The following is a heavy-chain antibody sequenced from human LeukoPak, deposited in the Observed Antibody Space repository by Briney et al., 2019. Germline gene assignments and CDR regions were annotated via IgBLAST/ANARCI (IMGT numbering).Heavy chain of an antibody. CDR2: IYSGGGT. CDR3: AKHLAARPADFDY. J-gene: IGHJ4*02. CDR1: GFTVSNNY. Sequence: GGSLRLSCAASGFTVSNNYMNWVRQAPGKGLEWVSVIYSGGGTYYADSVKGRFTISRDNSKNTLYLQMNSLRAEDTAVYYCAKHLAARPADFDYWGQGTLVTVSS. D-gene: IGHD6-6*01. V-gene: IGHV3-66*01.